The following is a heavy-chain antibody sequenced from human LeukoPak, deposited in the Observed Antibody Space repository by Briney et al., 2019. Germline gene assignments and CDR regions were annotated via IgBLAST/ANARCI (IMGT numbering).Heavy chain of an antibody. V-gene: IGHV4-4*09. CDR2: IYTSGST. D-gene: IGHD3-22*01. CDR3: ARHLYYDSSGYRAFDI. J-gene: IGHJ3*02. CDR1: GGSISSYY. Sequence: PSETLSLTCTVSGGSISSYYWSWIRQPPGKGLEWIGYIYTSGSTNYNPFLKSRVTISVDTSKNQFSLKLSSVTAADTAVYYCARHLYYDSSGYRAFDIWGQGTMVTVSS.